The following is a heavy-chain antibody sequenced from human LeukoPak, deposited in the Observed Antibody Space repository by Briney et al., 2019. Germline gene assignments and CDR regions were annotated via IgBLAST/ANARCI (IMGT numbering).Heavy chain of an antibody. CDR3: ARRNYYGSSGYLSWSFDY. V-gene: IGHV5-51*01. D-gene: IGHD3-22*01. CDR2: ICPGDSDT. Sequence: GESLKISCKGSGYSFTSYWIGWVRQMPGKGLEWVGIICPGDSDTRYNPSFQGQVTISADKSFSTAYLQWSSLKASDTAMYYCARRNYYGSSGYLSWSFDYWGQGSLVTVSS. CDR1: GYSFTSYW. J-gene: IGHJ4*02.